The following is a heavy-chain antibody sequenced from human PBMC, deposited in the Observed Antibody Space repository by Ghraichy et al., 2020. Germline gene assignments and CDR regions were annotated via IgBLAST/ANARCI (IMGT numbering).Heavy chain of an antibody. Sequence: GGSLRLSCAASGFTFSSYSMNWVRQAPGKGLEWVSSISSSSSYIYYADSVKGRFTISRDNAKNSLYLQMNSLRAEDTAVYYCAREAQGYSSGWYHPNGFDYWGQGTLVTVSS. J-gene: IGHJ4*02. CDR1: GFTFSSYS. V-gene: IGHV3-21*01. CDR2: ISSSSSYI. CDR3: AREAQGYSSGWYHPNGFDY. D-gene: IGHD6-19*01.